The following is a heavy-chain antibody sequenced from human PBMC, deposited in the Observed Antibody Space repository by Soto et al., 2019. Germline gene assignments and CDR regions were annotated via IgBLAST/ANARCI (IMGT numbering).Heavy chain of an antibody. Sequence: QVQLQESGPGLVKPSQTLSLTCTVSGGSISSGGYYWSWIRQHPGKGLEWIGYIYYSDSTDYNPSLKSRVTISVDTSKAQFSLKVSSVTAADTAVYYCARGHGDYYLDYWGQGTLVTVSS. CDR1: GGSISSGGYY. CDR3: ARGHGDYYLDY. V-gene: IGHV4-31*03. CDR2: IYYSDST. D-gene: IGHD4-17*01. J-gene: IGHJ4*02.